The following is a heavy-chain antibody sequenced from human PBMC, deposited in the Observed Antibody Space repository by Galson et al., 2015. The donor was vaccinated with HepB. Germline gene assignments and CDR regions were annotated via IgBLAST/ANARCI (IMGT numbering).Heavy chain of an antibody. CDR2: INPNSGGT. Sequence: SVKVSCKASGHTFTGYYMHWVRQAPGQGLEWMGWINPNSGGTNYAQKFQGWVTMTRDTSISTAYMELSRLRSDDTAVYYCARDVRSLLDYTYGMDVWGQGTTVTVSS. V-gene: IGHV1-2*04. CDR3: ARDVRSLLDYTYGMDV. CDR1: GHTFTGYY. J-gene: IGHJ6*02.